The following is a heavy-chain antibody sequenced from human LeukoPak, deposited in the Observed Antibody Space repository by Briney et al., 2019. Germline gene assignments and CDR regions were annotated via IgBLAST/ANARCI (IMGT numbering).Heavy chain of an antibody. CDR3: AKSAGFYYYYYMDV. Sequence: GGTLRLSCAASGFTFSSYGMSWVRQAPGKGLEWVSAISGSGGSAYYADSVKGRFTISRDNSKNTLYLQMNSLRAEDTAVYYCAKSAGFYYYYYMDVWGKGTTVTISS. CDR1: GFTFSSYG. J-gene: IGHJ6*03. CDR2: ISGSGGSA. V-gene: IGHV3-23*01.